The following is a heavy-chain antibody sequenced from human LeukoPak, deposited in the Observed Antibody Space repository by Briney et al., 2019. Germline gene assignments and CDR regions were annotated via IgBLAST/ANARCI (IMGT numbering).Heavy chain of an antibody. CDR3: ARGCVLPDQVDY. V-gene: IGHV4-31*03. CDR2: IYYSGST. CDR1: DGSISSGGYY. Sequence: SETLSLTCTVSDGSISSGGYYWSWIRQHPGKGLEWIGYIYYSGSTYYNPSLKSRVTISVDTSKNQFSLKLSSVTAADTAVYYCARGCVLPDQVDYWGQGTLVTVSS. D-gene: IGHD2-8*01. J-gene: IGHJ4*02.